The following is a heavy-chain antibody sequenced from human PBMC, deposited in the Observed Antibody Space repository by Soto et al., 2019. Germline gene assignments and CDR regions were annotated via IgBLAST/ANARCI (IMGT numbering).Heavy chain of an antibody. CDR1: GGSFSGYY. V-gene: IGHV4-34*01. J-gene: IGHJ4*02. Sequence: SETLSLTCAVYGGSFSGYYWSWIRQPPGKGLEWIGEINHSGSTNYNPSLKSRVTISVDTSKNQFSLKLSSLTAADTAVYYCARGPFIAILLYWGQGTLVTVSS. D-gene: IGHD2-21*01. CDR3: ARGPFIAILLY. CDR2: INHSGST.